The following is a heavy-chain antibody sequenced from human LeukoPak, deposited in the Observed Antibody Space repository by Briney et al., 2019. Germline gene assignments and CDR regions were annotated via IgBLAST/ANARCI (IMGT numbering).Heavy chain of an antibody. CDR3: ARGRRTRGVIMFGLYYFDY. CDR1: GGSFSGYY. CDR2: INHSGST. D-gene: IGHD3-10*01. Sequence: SGTLSLTCAVYGGSFSGYYWSWIRQPPGKGLEWIGEINHSGSTNYNPSLKSRVTISVDTSKNQFSLKLSSVTAADTAVYYCARGRRTRGVIMFGLYYFDYWGQGTLVTVSS. J-gene: IGHJ4*02. V-gene: IGHV4-34*01.